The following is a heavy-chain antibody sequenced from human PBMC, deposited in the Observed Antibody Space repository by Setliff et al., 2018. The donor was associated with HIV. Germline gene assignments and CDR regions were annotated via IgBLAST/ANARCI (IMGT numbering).Heavy chain of an antibody. J-gene: IGHJ4*02. CDR2: IQQDGSGK. Sequence: GGSLRLSCAVSGFSFRTYWMSWVRQAPGKGLEWVANIQQDGSGKYYVDSVKGRFTISRDNAKNSLSLQMNSLRAEDTAVYYCARDYYGGYGDYDFGNYFDYWGQGTLVTVS. CDR1: GFSFRTYW. V-gene: IGHV3-7*03. CDR3: ARDYYGGYGDYDFGNYFDY. D-gene: IGHD4-17*01.